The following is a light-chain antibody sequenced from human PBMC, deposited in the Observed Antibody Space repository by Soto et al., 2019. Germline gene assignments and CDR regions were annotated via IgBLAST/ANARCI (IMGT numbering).Light chain of an antibody. V-gene: IGKV1-5*01. J-gene: IGKJ1*01. CDR3: QQYNSYSPTWT. Sequence: DIQMTQSPSTLSASVGDRVTITCRASQSSSWLAWYQQNPGKAPKLLIYDASSLESGVPSRFSGSGSGTEFTLTISSLQPDDFATYYCQQYNSYSPTWTFGQGTKVEIK. CDR2: DAS. CDR1: QSSSW.